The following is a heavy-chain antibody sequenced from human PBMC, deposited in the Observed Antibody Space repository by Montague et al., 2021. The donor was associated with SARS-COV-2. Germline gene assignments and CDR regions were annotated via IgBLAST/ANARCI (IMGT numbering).Heavy chain of an antibody. CDR1: GGSIRSGSYY. J-gene: IGHJ6*02. CDR3: SGDYGDYSYYYGLDV. D-gene: IGHD4-17*01. Sequence: TLSLTCTVSGGSIRSGSYYWSWIRQPAGKGLEWIGRIYSSGSTNYNPSLKSRVTMSVDTSKNQFSLKVSSVTAADTAEYYCSGDYGDYSYYYGLDVWGQGTTVTVPS. CDR2: IYSSGST. V-gene: IGHV4-61*02.